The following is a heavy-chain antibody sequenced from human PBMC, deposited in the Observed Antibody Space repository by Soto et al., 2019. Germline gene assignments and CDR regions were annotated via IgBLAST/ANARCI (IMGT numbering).Heavy chain of an antibody. D-gene: IGHD5-18*01. CDR1: GYTFITYG. CDR3: ARDDTGVALDS. J-gene: IGHJ4*02. Sequence: QVQLVQSGAEVKQPGASVKVSCRASGYTFITYGINWVRQAPGQGLEWIGWISPYDGNTHYGQNLQGRVSMTTDPFTGTAYMELRSLRSDDTAVYYCARDDTGVALDSWGQGTLVTVSS. CDR2: ISPYDGNT. V-gene: IGHV1-18*01.